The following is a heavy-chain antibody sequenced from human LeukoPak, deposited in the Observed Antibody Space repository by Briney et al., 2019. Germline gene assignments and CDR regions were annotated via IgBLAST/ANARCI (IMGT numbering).Heavy chain of an antibody. J-gene: IGHJ4*02. CDR2: IKQDGSEK. CDR3: ARDLKAAEFFDY. V-gene: IGHV3-7*01. D-gene: IGHD6-13*01. CDR1: GFTFSSYW. Sequence: GGSLRLSCTASGFTFSSYWMTWVRQVPGKGLEWVANIKQDGSEKYYVDSVKGRFTISRDNAKNSLYLQMNSLRAEDTAVYYCARDLKAAEFFDYWGQGTLVTVSS.